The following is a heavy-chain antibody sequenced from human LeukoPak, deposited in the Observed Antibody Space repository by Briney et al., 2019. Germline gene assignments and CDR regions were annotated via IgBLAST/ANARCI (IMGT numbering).Heavy chain of an antibody. CDR3: ATVQSPRSWYSWETGDAFDI. Sequence: KPSETLSLTCTVSGGSISSSSYYWGWIRQPPGKGLEWIGSIYYSGSTYYNPSLKSRVTISVDTSKNQFSLKLSSVTAADTAVYYCATVQSPRSWYSWETGDAFDIWGQGTMVTVSS. D-gene: IGHD6-13*01. CDR2: IYYSGST. CDR1: GGSISSSSYY. J-gene: IGHJ3*02. V-gene: IGHV4-39*01.